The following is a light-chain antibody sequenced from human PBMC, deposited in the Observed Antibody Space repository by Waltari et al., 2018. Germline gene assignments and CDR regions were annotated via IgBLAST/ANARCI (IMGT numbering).Light chain of an antibody. J-gene: IGLJ3*02. Sequence: QFALTQPASVSGSPGQSITISCTGTSRAVGGYNYVSWYQQHPGKAPKLMIYDVSNRPSGVSNRFSGSKSGNTASLTISGLQAEDEADYYCSSYTSSSTLWVFGGGTKLTVL. V-gene: IGLV2-14*03. CDR3: SSYTSSSTLWV. CDR2: DVS. CDR1: SRAVGGYNY.